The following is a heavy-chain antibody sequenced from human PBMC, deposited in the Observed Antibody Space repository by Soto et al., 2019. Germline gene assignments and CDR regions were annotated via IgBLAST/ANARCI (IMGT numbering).Heavy chain of an antibody. Sequence: HVQLVESGGGVVHPGRSLRLSCAASGFTFSNYAIHWVRQAPGKGLEWVAVISYDGSNKYYADSVKGRFTISRDNSKSTLYLQMNSLRAEETALYYCARDYCSGGSCYSGVIDYWGQGTLGTVSS. CDR2: ISYDGSNK. CDR1: GFTFSNYA. D-gene: IGHD2-15*01. CDR3: ARDYCSGGSCYSGVIDY. J-gene: IGHJ4*02. V-gene: IGHV3-30-3*01.